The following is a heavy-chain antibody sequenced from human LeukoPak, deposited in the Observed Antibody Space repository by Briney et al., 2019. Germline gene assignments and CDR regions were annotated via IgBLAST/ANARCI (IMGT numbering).Heavy chain of an antibody. J-gene: IGHJ5*02. V-gene: IGHV3-11*01. CDR3: AKGMSTAAGYNNWFDP. D-gene: IGHD6-13*01. CDR1: GFTFTDYY. CDR2: ISSSGRIL. Sequence: GGSLRLSCAASGFTFTDYYMSWVRQAPGKGLEWVSYISSSGRILYYADSVKGRFAISRDNAKNSLYLQMNSLRAEDTAVYYCAKGMSTAAGYNNWFDPWGQGTLVTVSS.